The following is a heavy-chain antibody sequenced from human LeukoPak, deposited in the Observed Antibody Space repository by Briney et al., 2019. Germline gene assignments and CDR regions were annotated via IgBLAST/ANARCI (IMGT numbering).Heavy chain of an antibody. CDR2: ISSSSSTI. CDR3: ARDTDSRNWNGLFDY. CDR1: GFTFSSYS. D-gene: IGHD6-13*01. J-gene: IGHJ4*02. V-gene: IGHV3-48*04. Sequence: GGSLRLSCAASGFTFSSYSMNWVRQAPGKGLEWVSYISSSSSTIYYADSVKGRFTISRDNAKNSLYLQMNSLRAEDTAVYYCARDTDSRNWNGLFDYWGQGTLVTVSS.